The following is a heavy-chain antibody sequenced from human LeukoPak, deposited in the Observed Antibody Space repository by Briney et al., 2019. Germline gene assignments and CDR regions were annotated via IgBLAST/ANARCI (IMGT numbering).Heavy chain of an antibody. J-gene: IGHJ4*02. CDR2: ISYDGSHK. Sequence: GGSLRLSCAASGFTFSSYATHWVRQAPGKGLELVAVISYDGSHKYFADSVKGRISISRDNSKNTLYVQMNSLRGEDSAVYYCATDVVGATRWGQGTLVTVSS. V-gene: IGHV3-30*04. CDR3: ATDVVGATR. D-gene: IGHD1-26*01. CDR1: GFTFSSYA.